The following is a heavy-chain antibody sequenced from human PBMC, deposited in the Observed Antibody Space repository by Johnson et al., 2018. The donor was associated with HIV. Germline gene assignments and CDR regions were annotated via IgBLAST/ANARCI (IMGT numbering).Heavy chain of an antibody. Sequence: VQLVESGGGVVQPGRSLRLSCAASGFSFSSYGMHWVRQAPGKGLEWVSGISWNSGSIGYADSVKGRFTISRDNAKNSLYLQMNSLRAEDTALYYCAKGVGSIGGAFDIWGQGTMVIVS. CDR3: AKGVGSIGGAFDI. CDR1: GFSFSSYG. V-gene: IGHV3-9*01. J-gene: IGHJ3*02. CDR2: ISWNSGSI. D-gene: IGHD3-10*01.